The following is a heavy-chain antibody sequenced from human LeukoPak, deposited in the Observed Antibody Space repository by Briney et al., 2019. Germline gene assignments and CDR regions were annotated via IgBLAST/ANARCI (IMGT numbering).Heavy chain of an antibody. J-gene: IGHJ4*02. CDR2: IYTSGST. Sequence: SETLSLTCAVCGGSISSYYWSWIRQPAGKGLEWIGRIYTSGSTNYNPSLKSRVTMSVDTSKNQFSLKLSSVTAADTAVYYCAGSDFDYGGNRPVDYWGQGTLVTVSS. V-gene: IGHV4-4*07. D-gene: IGHD4-23*01. CDR3: AGSDFDYGGNRPVDY. CDR1: GGSISSYY.